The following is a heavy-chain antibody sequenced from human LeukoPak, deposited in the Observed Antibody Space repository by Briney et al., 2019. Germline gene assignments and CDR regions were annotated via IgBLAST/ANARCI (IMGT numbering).Heavy chain of an antibody. CDR1: GFTFSSYG. J-gene: IGHJ3*02. CDR2: ISGSGRST. CDR3: ARDPDAYGAGAFDI. V-gene: IGHV3-23*01. Sequence: GGSLKLSCAASGFTFSSYGMNWVRQAPGKGLEWISGISGSGRSTYYADSVKGRFTISRDNSKNSLYLQMNSLRAEDTALYYCARDPDAYGAGAFDIWGQGTMVTVSS. D-gene: IGHD4-17*01.